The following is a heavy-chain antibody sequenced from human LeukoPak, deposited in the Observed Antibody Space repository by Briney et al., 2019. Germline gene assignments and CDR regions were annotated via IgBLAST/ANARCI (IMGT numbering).Heavy chain of an antibody. V-gene: IGHV1-8*01. CDR3: ARQYCTNGVCYSHYYYYSMDV. D-gene: IGHD2-8*01. Sequence: GSSVKVSCKASGYTFTSYDINWVRQATGQGLEWMGWMNPNSGNTGYAQKFQGRVTMARNTSISTAYMELSSLRSEDTAVYYCARQYCTNGVCYSHYYYYSMDVWGQGTTVTVSS. CDR2: MNPNSGNT. CDR1: GYTFTSYD. J-gene: IGHJ6*02.